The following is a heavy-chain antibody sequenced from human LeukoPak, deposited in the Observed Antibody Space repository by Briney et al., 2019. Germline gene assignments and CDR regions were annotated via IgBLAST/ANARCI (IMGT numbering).Heavy chain of an antibody. CDR1: GGSISTYY. CDR2: IYYSGST. D-gene: IGHD3-10*01. V-gene: IGHV4-59*05. CDR3: ARRLGGSGSYYY. Sequence: PSETLSLTCTVSGGSISTYYWSWIRQPPGKGLEWIGSIYYSGSTYYNPPLKSRVTISVDTSKNQFSLKLRSVTAADTAVYYCARRLGGSGSYYYWGQGTLVTVSS. J-gene: IGHJ4*02.